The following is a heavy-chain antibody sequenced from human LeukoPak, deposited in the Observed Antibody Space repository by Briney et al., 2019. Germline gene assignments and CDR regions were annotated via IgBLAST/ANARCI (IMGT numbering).Heavy chain of an antibody. Sequence: GGSLRLSCAASGFTFSDYYMTWIRQAPGKGLEWVSYISSSGITIYHADSVKGRFTISRDNSKNTLSLQMNSLRAEDTAVYYCANGYYYNILTGYYKDRDTNFQYWGQGTLVTVSS. J-gene: IGHJ4*02. D-gene: IGHD3-9*01. CDR2: ISSSGITI. V-gene: IGHV3-11*04. CDR1: GFTFSDYY. CDR3: ANGYYYNILTGYYKDRDTNFQY.